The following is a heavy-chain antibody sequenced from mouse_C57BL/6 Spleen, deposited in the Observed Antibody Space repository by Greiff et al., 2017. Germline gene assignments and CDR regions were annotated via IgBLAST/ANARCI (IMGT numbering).Heavy chain of an antibody. CDR1: GYTFTDYN. CDR2: INPNNGGT. Sequence: VQLQQSGPELVKPGASVKIPCKASGYTFTDYNMDWVKQSHGKSLEWIGDINPNNGGTIYNQKFKGKATLTVDKSSSTAYMELRSLTSEDTAVYYCARSASSLYYAMDYWGQGTSVTVSS. D-gene: IGHD6-1*01. J-gene: IGHJ4*01. CDR3: ARSASSLYYAMDY. V-gene: IGHV1-18*01.